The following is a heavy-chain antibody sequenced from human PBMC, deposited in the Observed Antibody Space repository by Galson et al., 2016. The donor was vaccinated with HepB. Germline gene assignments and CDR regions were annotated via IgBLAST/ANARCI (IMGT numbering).Heavy chain of an antibody. CDR3: ARGGYSGYDWVRNWFDP. J-gene: IGHJ5*02. CDR1: GFTFSSYS. D-gene: IGHD5-12*01. Sequence: SLRFSCAASGFTFSSYSMHWVRQAPGKGLEWVSFISSSSSYIYYADSVKGRFTISRDNAKNSLYLQMNSLGAEDTAVYYWARGGYSGYDWVRNWFDPWGQGTLVTVSS. CDR2: ISSSSSYI. V-gene: IGHV3-21*01.